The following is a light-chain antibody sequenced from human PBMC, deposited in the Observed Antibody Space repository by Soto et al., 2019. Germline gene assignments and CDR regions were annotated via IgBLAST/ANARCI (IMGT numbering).Light chain of an antibody. J-gene: IGKJ4*01. V-gene: IGKV1-5*01. CDR2: HAS. CDR3: QQCYSHPPT. Sequence: DIEMTQSPSTLPASVGDRITLTCRASQSISSWLAWYQQTPGTPPTLLIYHASKLPSGVPSWCSGSGSRTDFTLTISMLQAEDVSVYYRQQCYSHPPTFGGGTKLEIK. CDR1: QSISSW.